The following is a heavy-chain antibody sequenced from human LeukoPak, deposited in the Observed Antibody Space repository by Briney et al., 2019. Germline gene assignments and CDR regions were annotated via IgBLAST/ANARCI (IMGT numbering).Heavy chain of an antibody. Sequence: PAETLSLTCTVSGGSISSYYLSWIRQPPGKGLEWIGYIYYSGSNNYNPSLKSRVTISVDTSKNQFSLKLSSVTAADTAVYYCARCDSSGSYYTLDYWGQGTLVTVSS. V-gene: IGHV4-59*01. CDR3: ARCDSSGSYYTLDY. CDR1: GGSISSYY. J-gene: IGHJ4*02. D-gene: IGHD1-26*01. CDR2: IYYSGSN.